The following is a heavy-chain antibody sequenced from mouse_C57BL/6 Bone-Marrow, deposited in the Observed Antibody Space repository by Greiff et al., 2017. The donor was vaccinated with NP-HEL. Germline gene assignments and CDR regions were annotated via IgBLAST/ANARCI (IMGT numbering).Heavy chain of an antibody. J-gene: IGHJ4*01. CDR1: GFTFSDYY. CDR2: ISNGGGST. CDR3: ARRELGRGSYAMDY. Sequence: EVKLVESGGGLVQPGGSLKLSCAASGFTFSDYYMYWVRQTPEKRLEWVAYISNGGGSTYYPDTVKGRFTISRDNAKNTLYLQMSRLKSEDTAMYYSARRELGRGSYAMDYWGQGTSVTVSS. D-gene: IGHD4-1*01. V-gene: IGHV5-12*01.